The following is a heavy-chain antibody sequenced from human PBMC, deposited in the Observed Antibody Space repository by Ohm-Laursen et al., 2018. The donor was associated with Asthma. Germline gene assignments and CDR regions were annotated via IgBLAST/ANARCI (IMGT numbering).Heavy chain of an antibody. Sequence: SLRLSCTASGYTFRRYSIHWGRQVPGKGLEWVASISTASTFIYYADSVRGRFTTSRDNAKNSVYLQMNSLRAEDTALYYCARIGPEWELPGREYSLHHWGQGTQVTGSS. CDR2: ISTASTFI. D-gene: IGHD1-26*01. V-gene: IGHV3-21*01. CDR1: GYTFRRYS. CDR3: ARIGPEWELPGREYSLHH. J-gene: IGHJ1*01.